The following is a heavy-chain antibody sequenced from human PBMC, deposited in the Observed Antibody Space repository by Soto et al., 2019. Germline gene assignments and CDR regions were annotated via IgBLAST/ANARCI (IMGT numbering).Heavy chain of an antibody. V-gene: IGHV2-5*02. D-gene: IGHD1-7*01. CDR1: GFSLSSSGVG. Sequence: QITLKESGPTLVKPTQTLTLTCTFSGFSLSSSGVGVGWIRQPPGKALEWLALIYWDDDKRYRTSLRNRLTITKDTSNKQVVLTMNDMDPVDTDTYYCATNYDPNTCFDPWGQGTLVTVSS. J-gene: IGHJ5*02. CDR3: ATNYDPNTCFDP. CDR2: IYWDDDK.